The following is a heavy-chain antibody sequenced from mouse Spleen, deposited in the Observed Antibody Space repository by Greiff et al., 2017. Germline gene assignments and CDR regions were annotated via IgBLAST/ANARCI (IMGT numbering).Heavy chain of an antibody. CDR2: IHPNSGST. CDR1: GYTFTSYW. CDR3: ARTLFEGFDY. V-gene: IGHV1-64*01. J-gene: IGHJ2*01. D-gene: IGHD6-1*01. Sequence: QVQLQQSGAELVKPGASVKLSCKASGYTFTSYWMHFVKQRPGQGLEWIGMIHPNSGSTNYNEKFKSKATLTVDKSSSTAYMQLSSLTSEDSAVYYCARTLFEGFDYWGQGTTLTVSS.